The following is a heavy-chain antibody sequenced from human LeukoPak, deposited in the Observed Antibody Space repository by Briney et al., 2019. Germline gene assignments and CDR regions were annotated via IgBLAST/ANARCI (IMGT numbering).Heavy chain of an antibody. J-gene: IGHJ3*02. V-gene: IGHV4-39*07. CDR3: ARGGSLLWFGSLPGDLNAFDI. D-gene: IGHD3-10*01. Sequence: SETLSLTCTVSGGSISSSSYYWGWIRQPPGKGLEWIGNIYYSGSTYYNPSLKSRVTISLDTSKNQFSLQLNFVTPEDTAVYYCARGGSLLWFGSLPGDLNAFDIWGQGTMVTVSS. CDR1: GGSISSSSYY. CDR2: IYYSGST.